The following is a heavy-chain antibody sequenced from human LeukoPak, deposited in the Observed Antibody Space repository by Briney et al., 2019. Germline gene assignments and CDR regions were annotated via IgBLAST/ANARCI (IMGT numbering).Heavy chain of an antibody. Sequence: PGGSLRLSCAASGFTFSSYAMSWVRQAPGKGLEWVSAISGSGGSTYYADSVKGRFTISRDNSKNTLYLQMNSLRAEDTAVYYCAKDGRVNYYDSSGYSGPDYWGQGTLVTVSS. J-gene: IGHJ4*02. CDR1: GFTFSSYA. CDR3: AKDGRVNYYDSSGYSGPDY. CDR2: ISGSGGST. V-gene: IGHV3-23*01. D-gene: IGHD3-22*01.